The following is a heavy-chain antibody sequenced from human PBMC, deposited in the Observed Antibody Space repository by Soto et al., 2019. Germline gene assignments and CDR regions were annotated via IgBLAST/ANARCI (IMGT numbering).Heavy chain of an antibody. CDR3: ARDGGLGYYYYNGMDV. CDR2: LSSSGTTI. Sequence: EVQLVESGGGLVQPGGSLRLSCAASGFTFSNYNMDWVRQAPGKGLEWLSYLSSSGTTIYYADSVRGRFTISRDNAKNSLYLQMDGLRDEDTAVYYCARDGGLGYYYYNGMDVWGQGTTVTVSS. D-gene: IGHD3-16*01. CDR1: GFTFSNYN. J-gene: IGHJ6*02. V-gene: IGHV3-48*02.